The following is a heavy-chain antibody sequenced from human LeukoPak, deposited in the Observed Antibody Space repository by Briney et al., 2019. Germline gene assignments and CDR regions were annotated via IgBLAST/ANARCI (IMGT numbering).Heavy chain of an antibody. Sequence: ASETLSLTCTVYGGSISSSSYYWGWIRHPPGKGLERIGSTYYSGSTYYNPSLKSRVTISVDTSKNQFSLKLSSVTAADTAVYYCARHGYSSSWAEFDYWGQGTLVTVSS. CDR2: TYYSGST. V-gene: IGHV4-39*01. J-gene: IGHJ4*02. D-gene: IGHD6-13*01. CDR1: GGSISSSSYY. CDR3: ARHGYSSSWAEFDY.